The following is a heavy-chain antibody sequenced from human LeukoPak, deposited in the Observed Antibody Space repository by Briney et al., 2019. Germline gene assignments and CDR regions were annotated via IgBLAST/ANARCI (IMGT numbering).Heavy chain of an antibody. CDR1: GFTLSSYN. V-gene: IGHV3-21*01. D-gene: IGHD6-13*01. J-gene: IGHJ6*03. CDR2: ISYRSSDI. CDR3: ARVYSSSWYSGYLYMDV. Sequence: GGSLRLSCAASGFTLSSYNMKWVRQAPGKGLEWVSSISYRSSDIEYADSVKGRFTISGDNAKKSLYLQMSDLRAEDTAVYYCARVYSSSWYSGYLYMDVWGKGTTVTVSS.